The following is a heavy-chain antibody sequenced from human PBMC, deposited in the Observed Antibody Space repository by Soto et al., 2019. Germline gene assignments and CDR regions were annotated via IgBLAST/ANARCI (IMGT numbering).Heavy chain of an antibody. D-gene: IGHD4-4*01. V-gene: IGHV3-21*01. CDR3: ARGQSNYDLLDYYYGMDV. J-gene: IGHJ6*02. CDR2: ISSSSSYI. CDR1: GFTFSSYS. Sequence: VQLVESGGGLVKPGGSLRLSCAASGFTFSSYSMNWVRQAPGKGLEWVSSISSSSSYIYYADSVKGRFTISRDNAKNSLYLQMNSLRAEDTAVYYCARGQSNYDLLDYYYGMDVWGQGTTVTVSS.